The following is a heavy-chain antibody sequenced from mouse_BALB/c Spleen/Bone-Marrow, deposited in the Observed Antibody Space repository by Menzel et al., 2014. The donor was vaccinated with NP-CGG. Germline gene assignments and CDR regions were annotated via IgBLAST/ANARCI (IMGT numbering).Heavy chain of an antibody. CDR2: IDPANGNT. Sequence: EVQLQQSVAELVKPGASVKLSCTASGFNIKDTYLHWVKQRPEQGLERIGRIDPANGNTKYAPKFQGKATRTADTSANTAYLQLSSLTSEDTAVYYCASYRYAWYFDGWGAGTTVTVSS. V-gene: IGHV14-3*02. D-gene: IGHD2-14*01. J-gene: IGHJ1*01. CDR1: GFNIKDTY. CDR3: ASYRYAWYFDG.